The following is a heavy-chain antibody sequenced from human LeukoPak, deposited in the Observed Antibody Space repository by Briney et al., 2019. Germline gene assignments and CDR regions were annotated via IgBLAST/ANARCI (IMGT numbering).Heavy chain of an antibody. V-gene: IGHV1-18*01. D-gene: IGHD3-22*01. CDR3: ARTYYYDSSGYYLNWFDP. CDR1: GYTFTSYG. CDR2: ISAYNGNT. Sequence: GASVKVSCKASGYTFTSYGISWVRQAPGQGLEWMGWISAYNGNTNYAQKLQGRVTMTTDTSTSTAYMELRSLRSDDTAVYYCARTYYYDSSGYYLNWFDPWGQGTLDTVSS. J-gene: IGHJ5*02.